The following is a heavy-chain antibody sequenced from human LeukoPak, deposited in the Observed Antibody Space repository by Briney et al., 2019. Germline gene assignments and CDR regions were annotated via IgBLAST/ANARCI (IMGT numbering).Heavy chain of an antibody. V-gene: IGHV4-4*07. Sequence: SETLSLTCTVSGGSFSSDYCSWIRQPAGKGLEWIGRIYTSGSTNYNPSLKSRVTMSVDTSKNQFSLKLSSVTAADTAVYYCACGIAAAAPEGWFDPWGQGTLVTVSS. D-gene: IGHD6-13*01. CDR3: ACGIAAAAPEGWFDP. CDR1: GGSFSSDY. CDR2: IYTSGST. J-gene: IGHJ5*02.